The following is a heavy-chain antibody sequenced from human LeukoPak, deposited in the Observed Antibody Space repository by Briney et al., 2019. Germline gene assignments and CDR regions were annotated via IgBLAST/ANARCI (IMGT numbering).Heavy chain of an antibody. V-gene: IGHV3-30*18. Sequence: GGSLRLSCAASGFTFSSYGMHWVRQAPGKGLEWVAFISYDGSNKYYADSVKGRFTISRDNSKNTLYLQMNSLRAEDTAVYYCAKAVDYYDSSGYLPGYWGQGTLVTVSS. D-gene: IGHD3-22*01. CDR1: GFTFSSYG. J-gene: IGHJ4*02. CDR3: AKAVDYYDSSGYLPGY. CDR2: ISYDGSNK.